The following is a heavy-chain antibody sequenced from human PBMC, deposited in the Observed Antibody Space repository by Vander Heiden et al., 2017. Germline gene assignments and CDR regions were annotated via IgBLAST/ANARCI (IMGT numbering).Heavy chain of an antibody. CDR2: ISWNSGSI. CDR1: GFFLGDYA. Sequence: EVHLVESGGGLVQPGGSLRLSCAVSGFFLGDYAMHWVRQAPGKGLEWVSGISWNSGSIAYADSVRGRFTISRDNAKNSLFLQMNSLRAEDTALYYCVKDMGGYHLLYFDDWGQGTLVTVSS. J-gene: IGHJ4*02. D-gene: IGHD5-12*01. V-gene: IGHV3-9*01. CDR3: VKDMGGYHLLYFDD.